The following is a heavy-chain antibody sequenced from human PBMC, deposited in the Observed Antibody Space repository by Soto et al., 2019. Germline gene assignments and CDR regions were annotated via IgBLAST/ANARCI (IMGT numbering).Heavy chain of an antibody. Sequence: SAKASCKDPGGTNSSYAISWVRQAHGKGLEWMGGIIPIFGTANYAQKFQGRVTITADESTSTAYMELSSLRSEDTAVFYCAREEVIHYYYYVMDVWGQGTTVTVSS. CDR1: GGTNSSYA. J-gene: IGHJ6*02. V-gene: IGHV1-69*13. CDR2: IIPIFGTA. CDR3: AREEVIHYYYYVMDV.